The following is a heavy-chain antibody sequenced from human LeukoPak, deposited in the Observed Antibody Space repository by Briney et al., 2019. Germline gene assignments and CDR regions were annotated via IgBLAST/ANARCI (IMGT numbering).Heavy chain of an antibody. CDR1: GFSFSTYS. D-gene: IGHD3-10*01. Sequence: GGSLRLSCAASGFSFSTYSMNWVRQAPGKGLEWVANIKQDGGEKYYVDSVKGRFTISRDNSKNTLYLQMNSLRAEDTAVYYXXXXXXXGGITMVRGVIDWGQGTLVTVSS. CDR3: XXXXXXGGITMVRGVID. CDR2: IKQDGGEK. J-gene: IGHJ4*02. V-gene: IGHV3-7*01.